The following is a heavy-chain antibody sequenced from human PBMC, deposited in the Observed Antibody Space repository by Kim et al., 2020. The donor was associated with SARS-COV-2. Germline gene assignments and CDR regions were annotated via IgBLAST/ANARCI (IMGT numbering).Heavy chain of an antibody. CDR3: AKDPAIAVAGTADY. Sequence: GGSLSLSCAASGFTFSSYAMSWVRQAPGKGLEWVSAISGSGGSTYYADSVKGRFTISRDNSKNTLYLQMNSLRAEDTAVYYCAKDPAIAVAGTADYWGQGTVVTVSS. CDR2: ISGSGGST. D-gene: IGHD6-19*01. J-gene: IGHJ4*02. V-gene: IGHV3-23*01. CDR1: GFTFSSYA.